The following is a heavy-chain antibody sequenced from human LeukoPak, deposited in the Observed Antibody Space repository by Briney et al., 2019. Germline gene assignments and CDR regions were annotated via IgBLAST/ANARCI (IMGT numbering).Heavy chain of an antibody. CDR1: GYSFTTFW. Sequence: GESLKISCQGSGYSFTTFWIGWVRQMPGNGLEWMGIVNPEDSDTRYSPSFQGQVTISADQAITTAYLQWNSLKASDTAMYYCARWRNDDQTPYFDYWAQGTLVTVS. CDR2: VNPEDSDT. J-gene: IGHJ4*02. V-gene: IGHV5-51*01. CDR3: ARWRNDDQTPYFDY. D-gene: IGHD1-1*01.